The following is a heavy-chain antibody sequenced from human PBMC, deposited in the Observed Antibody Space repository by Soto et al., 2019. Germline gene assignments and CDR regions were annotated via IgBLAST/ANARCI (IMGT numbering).Heavy chain of an antibody. CDR3: AKDLVGYCSSTSCYAETYYYYYMDV. CDR2: ISGSGGST. D-gene: IGHD2-2*01. Sequence: GGSLRLSCAASGFTFSSYAMSWVRQAPGKGLEWVSAISGSGGSTYYADSVKGRFTISRDNSKNTLYLQMNSLRAEDTAVYYCAKDLVGYCSSTSCYAETYYYYYMDVWGKGTTVTVSS. J-gene: IGHJ6*03. CDR1: GFTFSSYA. V-gene: IGHV3-23*01.